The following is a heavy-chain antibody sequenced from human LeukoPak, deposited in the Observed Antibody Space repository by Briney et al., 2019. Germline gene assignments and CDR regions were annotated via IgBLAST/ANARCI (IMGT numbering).Heavy chain of an antibody. D-gene: IGHD3-22*01. V-gene: IGHV1-69*13. J-gene: IGHJ4*02. CDR1: GGTFSSYA. Sequence: GASVTVSCKASGGTFSSYAISWVRRAPGQGLEWMGGIIPIFGTANYAQKFQGRVTITADESTSTAYMELSSLRSEDTAVYYCARGHRNYYDSSGYFYYFDYWGQGTLVTVSS. CDR2: IIPIFGTA. CDR3: ARGHRNYYDSSGYFYYFDY.